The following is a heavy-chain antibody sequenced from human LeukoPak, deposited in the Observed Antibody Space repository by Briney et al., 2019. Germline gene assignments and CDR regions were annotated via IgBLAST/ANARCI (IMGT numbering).Heavy chain of an antibody. CDR2: INLNSGGT. CDR3: ARAPYYYYYGMDV. CDR1: GYTFTGYY. V-gene: IGHV1-2*04. J-gene: IGHJ6*04. Sequence: GASVKVSCKASGYTFTGYYMHWVRQAPGQGLEWMGWINLNSGGTNYAQKFQGWVTMTRDTSISTAYMELSRLRSDDTAVYYCARAPYYYYYGMDVWGKGTTVTVSS.